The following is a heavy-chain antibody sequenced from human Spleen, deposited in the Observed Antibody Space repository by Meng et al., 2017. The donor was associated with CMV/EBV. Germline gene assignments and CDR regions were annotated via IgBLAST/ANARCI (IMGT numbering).Heavy chain of an antibody. CDR1: GFTFSNYN. Sequence: GESLKISCVASGFTFSNYNMHWVRQAPGKGLDWVSSVSSSSPTYKNYADSMKGRFTISRDNAKNSLFLQMNSLRAEDTAVYYCAKDFEGNYYASGSYSDWGQGTLVTVSS. J-gene: IGHJ4*02. CDR3: AKDFEGNYYASGSYSD. CDR2: VSSSSPTYK. V-gene: IGHV3-21*01. D-gene: IGHD3-10*01.